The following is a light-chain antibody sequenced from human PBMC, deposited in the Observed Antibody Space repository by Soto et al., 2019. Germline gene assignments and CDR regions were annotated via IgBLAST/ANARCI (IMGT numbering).Light chain of an antibody. V-gene: IGLV1-40*01. Sequence: QSVLTQPPSISGDPGQRVTISCTGSSSNIGAGSDVHWYHQLPGTAPKLLIYGNTNRPSGVPDRFSGSKSGTSASLAIAGLQTEDEGDYYCQTYDGSLSGLYVFGTGTKVTVL. J-gene: IGLJ1*01. CDR3: QTYDGSLSGLYV. CDR1: SSNIGAGSD. CDR2: GNT.